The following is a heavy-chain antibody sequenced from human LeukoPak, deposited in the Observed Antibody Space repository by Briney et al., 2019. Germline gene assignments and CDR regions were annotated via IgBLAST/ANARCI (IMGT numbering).Heavy chain of an antibody. CDR1: GGSISSGSYY. J-gene: IGHJ4*02. V-gene: IGHV4-61*01. CDR3: ARDRYSGSYGSLGY. CDR2: IYYSGST. D-gene: IGHD1-26*01. Sequence: SQTLSLTCTVSGGSISSGSYYWSWIRQPPGKGLEWIGYIYYSGSTNYNPSLKSRVTISVDTSKNQFSLKLSSVTAADTAVYYCARDRYSGSYGSLGYWGQGTLVTVSS.